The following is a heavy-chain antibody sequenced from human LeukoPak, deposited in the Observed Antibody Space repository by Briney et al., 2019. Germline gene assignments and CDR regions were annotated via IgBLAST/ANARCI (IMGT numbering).Heavy chain of an antibody. D-gene: IGHD3-22*01. J-gene: IGHJ4*02. CDR1: GFTVSSNY. Sequence: SGGSLRLSCAASGFTVSSNYMSWVRQAPGKGLEWVSVIYSGGSTYYADSVKGRFTISRDNSKNTLSLQMKSLRAEDTAVYYFAVGYYYDSSGTYDYWGQGTLVTVPS. CDR3: AVGYYYDSSGTYDY. CDR2: IYSGGST. V-gene: IGHV3-66*02.